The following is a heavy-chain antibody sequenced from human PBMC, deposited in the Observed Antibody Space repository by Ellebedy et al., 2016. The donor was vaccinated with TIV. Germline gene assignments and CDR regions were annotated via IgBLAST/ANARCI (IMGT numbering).Heavy chain of an antibody. Sequence: MPLETLSLTCTVSGGSISSYYWSWIRQPPGKGLEWIGYIYYSGSTNYNPSLKSRVTISVDTSKNQFSLKLSSVTAADTAVYYCARATPSGCPTLWGQGTLVTVSS. J-gene: IGHJ4*02. V-gene: IGHV4-59*01. CDR3: ARATPSGCPTL. CDR2: IYYSGST. D-gene: IGHD1-26*01. CDR1: GGSISSYY.